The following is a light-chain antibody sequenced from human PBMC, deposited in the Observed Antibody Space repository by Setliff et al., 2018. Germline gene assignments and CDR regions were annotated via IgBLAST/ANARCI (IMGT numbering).Light chain of an antibody. CDR1: SSDIGGYKY. CDR3: LSYTNSDTVV. Sequence: QSALTQPASVSGSPGQSITISCTGTSSDIGGYKYASWCQQHPGKAPKLMIYEVIKRPSGVSNRFSGSKSGNTASLTISGLQAEDEADYYCLSYTNSDTVVFGTGTKGTV. J-gene: IGLJ1*01. CDR2: EVI. V-gene: IGLV2-14*01.